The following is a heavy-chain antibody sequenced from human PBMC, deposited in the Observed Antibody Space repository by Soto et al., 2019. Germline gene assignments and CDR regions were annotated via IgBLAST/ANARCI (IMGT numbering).Heavy chain of an antibody. CDR1: GGSIRSSHW. CDR2: IYHSGST. J-gene: IGHJ5*02. Sequence: PSETLSLTCTVSGGSIRSSHWWSWVRQPPGKGLERIGEIYHSGSTNLDPSLKSRVTLSVDKSNNQFSLKPTSVTAAATAFYYCARDKATVGGYNLYDPWGQGILVTVSS. D-gene: IGHD3-16*01. CDR3: ARDKATVGGYNLYDP. V-gene: IGHV4-4*02.